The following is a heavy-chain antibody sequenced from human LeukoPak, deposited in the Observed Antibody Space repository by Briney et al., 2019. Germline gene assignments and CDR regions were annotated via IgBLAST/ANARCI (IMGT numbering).Heavy chain of an antibody. CDR2: IIPIFGTA. D-gene: IGHD2-15*01. CDR1: GGTFSSYA. V-gene: IGHV1-69*13. J-gene: IGHJ4*02. CDR3: ARERYCSGGSCYQRFDY. Sequence: SVKVSCKASGGTFSSYAISWVRQAPGQGLEWMGGIIPIFGTANYAQKFQGRVTVTADESTSTAYMELSSLRSEDTAVYYCARERYCSGGSCYQRFDYWGQGTLVTVSS.